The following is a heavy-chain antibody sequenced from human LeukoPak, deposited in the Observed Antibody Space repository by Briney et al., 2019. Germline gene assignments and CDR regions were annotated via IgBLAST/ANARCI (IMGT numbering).Heavy chain of an antibody. CDR2: IYYSGST. V-gene: IGHV4-59*08. Sequence: SETLSLTCTVSGGSINSYYWSWIRQPPGRGLEWIGSIYYSGSTNYNPSLKSRVTISVDTSNNQFSLRLSSVTAADTAVYYCARMGIVNYWGQGTLVTVSS. CDR3: ARMGIVNY. J-gene: IGHJ4*02. D-gene: IGHD7-27*01. CDR1: GGSINSYY.